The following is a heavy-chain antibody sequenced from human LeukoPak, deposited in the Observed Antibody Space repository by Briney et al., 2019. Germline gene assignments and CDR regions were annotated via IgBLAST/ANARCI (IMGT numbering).Heavy chain of an antibody. D-gene: IGHD3-3*01. CDR2: IGYDGSNK. CDR3: AKEGDFCSGYYTQSLFDY. V-gene: IGHV3-30*02. J-gene: IGHJ4*02. Sequence: GGSLRLSCAASGFTFSSYGVHWVRQAPGKGLEWVAVIGYDGSNKYCADSVKGRFTISRDNSKNTLYLQMNSLRAEDTAVYYCAKEGDFCSGYYTQSLFDYWGQGTLVTVSS. CDR1: GFTFSSYG.